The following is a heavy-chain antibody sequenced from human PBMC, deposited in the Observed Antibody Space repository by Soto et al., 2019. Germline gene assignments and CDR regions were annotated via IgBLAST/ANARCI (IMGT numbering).Heavy chain of an antibody. D-gene: IGHD3-3*01. V-gene: IGHV3-30*18. CDR3: AKDLDLNIPGYFDY. Sequence: GGSLRLSCAASGFTFSSYGMHWVRQAPGKGLEWVAVISYDGSNKYYADSVKGRFTISRDNSKNTLYLQMNSLRAEDTAVYYCAKDLDLNIPGYFDYWGQGTLVTVSS. CDR2: ISYDGSNK. J-gene: IGHJ4*02. CDR1: GFTFSSYG.